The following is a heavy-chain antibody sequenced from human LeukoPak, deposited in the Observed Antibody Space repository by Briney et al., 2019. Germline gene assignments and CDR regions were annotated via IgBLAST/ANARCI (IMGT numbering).Heavy chain of an antibody. Sequence: GGSLRLSCAASGFTFSSYAMSWVRQAPGKGLEWVSAISGSGGSTYYADSVKGRFTIPRDNSKNTLYLQMSSLRAEDTAAYYCAGTTVTTPGYYYYGMDVWGQGTTVTVSS. V-gene: IGHV3-23*01. CDR1: GFTFSSYA. J-gene: IGHJ6*02. CDR2: ISGSGGST. D-gene: IGHD4-17*01. CDR3: AGTTVTTPGYYYYGMDV.